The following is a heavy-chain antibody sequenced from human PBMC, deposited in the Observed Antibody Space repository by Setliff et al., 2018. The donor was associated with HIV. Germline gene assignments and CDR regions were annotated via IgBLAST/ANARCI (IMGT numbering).Heavy chain of an antibody. CDR3: ARDRNYYDSSVFDY. D-gene: IGHD3-22*01. V-gene: IGHV4-39*07. Sequence: SETLSLTCTVSGGSISSSSYYWGWIRQPPGKGLEWIGSIYTSGSTNYNPSLKSRVTISVDTSKNQFSLKLSSVTAADTAVYYCARDRNYYDSSVFDYWGQGTLVTVSS. CDR1: GGSISSSSYY. J-gene: IGHJ4*02. CDR2: IYTSGST.